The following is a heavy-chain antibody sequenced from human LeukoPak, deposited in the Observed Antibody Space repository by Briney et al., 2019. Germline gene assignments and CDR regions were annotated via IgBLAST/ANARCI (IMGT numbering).Heavy chain of an antibody. V-gene: IGHV1-69*04. D-gene: IGHD4-11*01. J-gene: IGHJ6*03. CDR1: GGTFSSYA. CDR2: IIPILGIA. Sequence: SVKVSCKASGGTFSSYAISWVRQAPGQGLEWMGRIIPILGIANYAQKFQGRVTITADKSTSTAYMELSSLRSEDTAVYYCARVAYTPPYYYYMDVWGKGTTVTVSS. CDR3: ARVAYTPPYYYYMDV.